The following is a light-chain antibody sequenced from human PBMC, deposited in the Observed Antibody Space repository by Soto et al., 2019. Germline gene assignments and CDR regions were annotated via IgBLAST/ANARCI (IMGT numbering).Light chain of an antibody. Sequence: NFMLTQPHSVSESPGKTVTISCTRNSGSIDSNYVQWYQQRPGSAPTTVIYEHNERPSGVPDRFSGSKSGTSASLAINGLQAEDEAHYYCQSYDNSLSGSGVFGGGTKLTVL. J-gene: IGLJ3*02. CDR3: QSYDNSLSGSGV. CDR1: SGSIDSNY. CDR2: EHN. V-gene: IGLV6-57*04.